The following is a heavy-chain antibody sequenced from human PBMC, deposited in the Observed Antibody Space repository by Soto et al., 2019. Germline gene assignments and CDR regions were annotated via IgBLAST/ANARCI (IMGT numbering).Heavy chain of an antibody. D-gene: IGHD6-19*01. CDR2: ISGSGDST. Sequence: EVQLLESGGGLVQPGGSLRLSCAASGFTFSSYAMSWVRQAPGKGLEWVSVISGSGDSTYYADSVKGRFTISRDNSKNTLYLQMNSLRAEDTAVYYFAKRTSGWYFDYWGQGTLVTVSS. J-gene: IGHJ4*02. CDR3: AKRTSGWYFDY. CDR1: GFTFSSYA. V-gene: IGHV3-23*01.